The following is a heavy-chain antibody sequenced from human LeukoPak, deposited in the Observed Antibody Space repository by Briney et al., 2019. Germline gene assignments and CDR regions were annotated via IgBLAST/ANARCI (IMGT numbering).Heavy chain of an antibody. Sequence: ASVKVSCKASGGTFSSYAISWVRQAPGQGLEWMGGIIPIFGTANYAQKFQGRVTITADESTSTAYMELSSLRSEDTAVYYCARAPSSAVAGFNYYYGMDVWGQGTTVTVSS. J-gene: IGHJ6*02. CDR3: ARAPSSAVAGFNYYYGMDV. V-gene: IGHV1-69*13. D-gene: IGHD6-19*01. CDR2: IIPIFGTA. CDR1: GGTFSSYA.